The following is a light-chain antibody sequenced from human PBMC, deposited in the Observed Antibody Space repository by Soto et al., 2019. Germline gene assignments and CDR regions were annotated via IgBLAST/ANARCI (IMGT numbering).Light chain of an antibody. V-gene: IGLV2-18*02. CDR2: DVT. J-gene: IGLJ1*01. CDR1: SSDVGSYNR. Sequence: QSVLTQPPSVSGSPGHSVAISCTGTSSDVGSYNRVSWYQQPPDSAPKLIIYDVTNRPSGVPDRFSGSKSGNAASLTISWLQAEDEADYYCSSLTTTNTYVFGSGTNVTV. CDR3: SSLTTTNTYV.